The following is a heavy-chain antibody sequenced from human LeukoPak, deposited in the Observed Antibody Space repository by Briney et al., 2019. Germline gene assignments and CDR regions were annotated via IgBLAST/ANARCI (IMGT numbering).Heavy chain of an antibody. D-gene: IGHD1-1*01. J-gene: IGHJ6*02. CDR2: IIPIFGTA. V-gene: IGHV1-69*01. CDR1: GGTFSSYA. CDR3: ARDEYNGDYYYYGMDV. Sequence: ASLKVSCKASGGTFSSYAISWVRQAPGQGLEWMGVIIPIFGTANYAQKFQGRVTITADESTSTAYMELSSLRSEDTAVYYCARDEYNGDYYYYGMDVWGQGTTVTVSS.